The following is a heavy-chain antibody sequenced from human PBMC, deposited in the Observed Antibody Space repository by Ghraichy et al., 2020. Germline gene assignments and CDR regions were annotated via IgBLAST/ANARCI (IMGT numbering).Heavy chain of an antibody. J-gene: IGHJ6*03. D-gene: IGHD7-27*01. CDR3: ARECRVKQTGESFYYYYYMDV. CDR1: GDSVSSNSAA. CDR2: TYYRSKWYN. Sequence: SQTLSLTCAISGDSVSSNSAAWNWIRQSPSRGLEWLGRTYYRSKWYNDYAVSVKSRITINPDTSKNQFSLQLNSVTPDDTAVYFCARECRVKQTGESFYYYYYMDVWGKGTTVIVSS. V-gene: IGHV6-1*01.